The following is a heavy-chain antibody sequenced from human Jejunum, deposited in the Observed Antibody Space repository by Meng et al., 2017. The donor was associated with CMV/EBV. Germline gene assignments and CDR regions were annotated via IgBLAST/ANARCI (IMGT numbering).Heavy chain of an antibody. CDR1: GFTFNSFP. D-gene: IGHD3-3*01. V-gene: IGHV3-30*04. Sequence: SCFAFGFTFNSFPIHWVRQAPGKGLEWVAVISSDATKQHYAESVKGRFTISRDNSKSTLYLQMNSLRAEDTAVYYCARDPGVDFWGQGTLVTVSS. J-gene: IGHJ4*02. CDR3: ARDPGVDF. CDR2: ISSDATKQ.